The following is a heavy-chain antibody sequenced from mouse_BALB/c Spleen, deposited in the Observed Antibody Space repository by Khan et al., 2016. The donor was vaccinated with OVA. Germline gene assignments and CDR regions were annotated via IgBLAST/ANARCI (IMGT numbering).Heavy chain of an antibody. Sequence: VQLQQSGPGLVKPSQSLSLTCTVTGYSITSGYAWNWIRQFPGNKLEWMGYISYSGGTSYNPSLKSRISITRDTSKNQFFLQVNSVTTEDTATYYCARGNYYGYYFDYWGQGTTLTVSS. D-gene: IGHD1-1*01. CDR1: GYSITSGYA. J-gene: IGHJ2*01. CDR2: ISYSGGT. V-gene: IGHV3-2*02. CDR3: ARGNYYGYYFDY.